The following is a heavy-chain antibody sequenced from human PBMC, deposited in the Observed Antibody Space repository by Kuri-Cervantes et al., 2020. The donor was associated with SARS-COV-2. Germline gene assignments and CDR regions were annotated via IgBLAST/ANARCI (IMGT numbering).Heavy chain of an antibody. CDR3: ARDLTGIVGSGTYGGEYYDYYGMDI. CDR2: INHSGST. D-gene: IGHD3-10*01. J-gene: IGHJ6*02. V-gene: IGHV4-34*01. CDR1: GGSFSGYY. Sequence: GSLRLSCAVYGGSFSGYYWSWIRQPPGKGLEWIGEINHSGSTNYNPSLKSRVTISVDTSKNQFSLKLSSVTGADTAVYYWARDLTGIVGSGTYGGEYYDYYGMDIWGQGTMVTGSS.